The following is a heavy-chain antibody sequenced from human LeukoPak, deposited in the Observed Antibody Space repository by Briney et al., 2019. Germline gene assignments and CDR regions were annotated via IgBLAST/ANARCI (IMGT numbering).Heavy chain of an antibody. CDR2: IYYSGST. Sequence: SETLSLTCTVSDGAISSYSWSWIGQPPGKGLEWIGYIYYSGSTNYNPSLKSRLTISVDTSKNQFSLNLSSVTAADTAVYYCARGMTTGPDPWGQGTLVTVSS. CDR3: ARGMTTGPDP. D-gene: IGHD4-17*01. J-gene: IGHJ5*02. V-gene: IGHV4-59*08. CDR1: DGAISSYS.